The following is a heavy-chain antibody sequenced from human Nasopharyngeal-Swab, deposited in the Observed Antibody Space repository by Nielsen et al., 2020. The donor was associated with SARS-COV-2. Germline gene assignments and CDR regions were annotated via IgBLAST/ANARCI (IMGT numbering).Heavy chain of an antibody. CDR3: AKDTPPRSAAAVSTVTTGSFDY. D-gene: IGHD4-17*01. Sequence: WIRQPPGKGLEYVSTINDYGDRINYADSVEGRFTISRDIPKDTLYLQMSSLRTEDTALYYCAKDTPPRSAAAVSTVTTGSFDYWGQGALVTVSS. J-gene: IGHJ4*02. V-gene: IGHV3-64D*08. CDR2: INDYGDRI.